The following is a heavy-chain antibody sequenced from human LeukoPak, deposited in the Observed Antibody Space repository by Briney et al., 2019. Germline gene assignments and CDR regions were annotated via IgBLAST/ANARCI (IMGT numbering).Heavy chain of an antibody. Sequence: GRSLRLSCAASGFTFDDYAMHWVRQAPGKGLGWVSGISWNSGSIGYADSVKGRFTISRDNAKNSLYLQMNSLRAEDTALYYCAKDMAPYGGKAFDYWGQGTLVTVSS. D-gene: IGHD4-23*01. CDR2: ISWNSGSI. CDR1: GFTFDDYA. V-gene: IGHV3-9*01. CDR3: AKDMAPYGGKAFDY. J-gene: IGHJ4*02.